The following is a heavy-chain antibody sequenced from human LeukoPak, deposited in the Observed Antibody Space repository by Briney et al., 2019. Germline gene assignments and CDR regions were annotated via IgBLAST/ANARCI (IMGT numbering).Heavy chain of an antibody. CDR3: AHVIAAAGFDY. CDR1: GSSRRARGVG. CDR2: IYWDDDK. Sequence: SGPTLVKPPQTLTLTCTFSGSSRRARGVGVGWIRQPPGKGLEWLSLIYWDDDKLYSPSLKSRLTITKDTSKNQVVLTMTNMDPVDTATYYCAHVIAAAGFDYWGQGTLVTVSS. J-gene: IGHJ4*02. D-gene: IGHD6-13*01. V-gene: IGHV2-5*02.